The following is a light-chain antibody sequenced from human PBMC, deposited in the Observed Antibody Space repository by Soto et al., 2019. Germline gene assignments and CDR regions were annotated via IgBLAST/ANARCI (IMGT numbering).Light chain of an antibody. CDR2: DAS. CDR3: QQRSNLPWT. CDR1: QSISDT. V-gene: IGKV3-11*01. J-gene: IGKJ1*01. Sequence: DIVMKNSPATLSVSPGGRATLSCRASQSISDTLAWYQQKPGQAPRLLIYDASNRATGIPARFSGSGSGTDFTLTISSLEPEDFAVYYCQQRSNLPWTFGQGTKVDI.